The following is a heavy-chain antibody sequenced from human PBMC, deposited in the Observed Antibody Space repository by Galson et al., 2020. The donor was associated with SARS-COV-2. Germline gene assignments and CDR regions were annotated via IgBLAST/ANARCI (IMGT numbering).Heavy chain of an antibody. V-gene: IGHV3-9*01. Sequence: GGSLRLSCAASGFTFDDYAMHWVRQAPGKGLEWVSGISWNSGSIGYADSVKGRFTISRDNAKNSLYLQMNSLRAEDTALYYCAKSKTPGIVGATGAFYYWGQGTLVTVSS. CDR1: GFTFDDYA. D-gene: IGHD1-26*01. CDR2: ISWNSGSI. J-gene: IGHJ4*02. CDR3: AKSKTPGIVGATGAFYY.